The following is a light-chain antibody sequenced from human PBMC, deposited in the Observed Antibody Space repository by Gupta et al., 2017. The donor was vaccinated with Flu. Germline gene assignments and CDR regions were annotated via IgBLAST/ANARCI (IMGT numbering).Light chain of an antibody. V-gene: IGKV3-20*01. CDR3: QQYGGSPSYS. CDR2: ATS. J-gene: IGKJ2*03. Sequence: EIVLTQSPGTLSLSPGERATLSCRASQSVSTSYFAWYQQKPGQAPRLFIYATSSRATGIPDRFSGSGYGTDFTLTISRREPEDFAVYYCQQYGGSPSYSFGQGTKLEIK. CDR1: QSVSTSY.